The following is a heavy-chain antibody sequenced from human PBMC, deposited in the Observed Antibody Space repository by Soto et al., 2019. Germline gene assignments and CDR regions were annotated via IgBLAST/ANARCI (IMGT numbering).Heavy chain of an antibody. D-gene: IGHD3-22*01. CDR2: IYYSGST. V-gene: IGHV4-39*07. CDR3: ARGSDYYDSSGNYYFDY. CDR1: GGSISSSSYY. J-gene: IGHJ4*02. Sequence: SETLSLTCTVSGGSISSSSYYWGWIRQPPGKGLEWIGSIYYSGSTYYNPSLKSRVTISVDTSKNQFSLKLSSVTAADTAVYYCARGSDYYDSSGNYYFDYWGQGTLVTVSS.